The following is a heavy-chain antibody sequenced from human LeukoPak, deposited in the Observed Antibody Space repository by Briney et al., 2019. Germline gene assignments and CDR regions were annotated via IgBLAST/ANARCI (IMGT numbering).Heavy chain of an antibody. Sequence: ASVKVSCKASGYTFTSYGISWVRQAPGQGLEWMGWISAYNGNTNYAQKLQGRVTMTTDTSTSTAYMELRSLRSDDTAVYYCARPASQWLVRGAFDIWGQGTMLTVSS. D-gene: IGHD6-19*01. J-gene: IGHJ3*02. CDR1: GYTFTSYG. V-gene: IGHV1-18*01. CDR2: ISAYNGNT. CDR3: ARPASQWLVRGAFDI.